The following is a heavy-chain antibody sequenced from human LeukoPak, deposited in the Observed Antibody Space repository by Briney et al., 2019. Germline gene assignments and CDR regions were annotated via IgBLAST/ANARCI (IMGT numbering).Heavy chain of an antibody. CDR2: ISGSGGNT. CDR3: VRRKKWSCYMDV. J-gene: IGHJ6*03. Sequence: GGSLRLSCAASGFTFSSYTMSWVRQAPGEGLEWVSDISGSGGNTYYTDSVKGRFTISRDNSKNTLYLQMNSLRAEDMAVYYCVRRKKWSCYMDVWGKGTTVTVSS. D-gene: IGHD2-15*01. CDR1: GFTFSSYT. V-gene: IGHV3-23*01.